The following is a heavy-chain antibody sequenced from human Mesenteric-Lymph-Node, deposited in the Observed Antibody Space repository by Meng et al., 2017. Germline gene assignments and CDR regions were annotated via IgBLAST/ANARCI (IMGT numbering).Heavy chain of an antibody. D-gene: IGHD3-3*01. CDR2: IYHSGST. J-gene: IGHJ4*02. CDR1: GYSISSGYY. Sequence: SETLSLTCAVSGYSISSGYYWGWIRQPPGKGLEWIGSIYHSGSTYYNPSLKSRVTISVDTSKNQFSLKLSSVTAADTAVYYCARDPRHYDFWSGYYRSYYFDYWGQGTLVTVSS. V-gene: IGHV4-38-2*02. CDR3: ARDPRHYDFWSGYYRSYYFDY.